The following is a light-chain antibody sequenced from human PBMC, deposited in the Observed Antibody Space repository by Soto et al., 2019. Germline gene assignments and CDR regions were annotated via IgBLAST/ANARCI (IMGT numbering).Light chain of an antibody. V-gene: IGKV1-5*01. J-gene: IGKJ1*01. Sequence: DIEMTQSPSTLPASVGDTVTITCRAGQTIGSWLAWYQQKLGRAPKLLIYDASTLESGVPSRFSGSGSGTEFTLTFTSLQPDDFATYYCQQYSSFSTFGQGTKV. CDR2: DAS. CDR3: QQYSSFST. CDR1: QTIGSW.